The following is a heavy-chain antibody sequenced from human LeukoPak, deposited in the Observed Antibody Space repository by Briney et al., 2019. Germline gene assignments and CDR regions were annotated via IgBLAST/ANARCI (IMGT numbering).Heavy chain of an antibody. J-gene: IGHJ6*04. D-gene: IGHD3-10*02. Sequence: GGSLRLSCAASGFTLSSYAMSWVRQAPGKGLEWVSATSSSDAGTYYADSVKGRFTISRDNAKNSLYLQMNSLRAEDTAVYYCAELGITMIGGVWGKGTTVTISS. V-gene: IGHV3-23*01. CDR1: GFTLSSYA. CDR2: TSSSDAGT. CDR3: AELGITMIGGV.